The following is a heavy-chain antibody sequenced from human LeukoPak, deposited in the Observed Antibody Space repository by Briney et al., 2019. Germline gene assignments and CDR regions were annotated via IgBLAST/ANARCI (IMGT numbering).Heavy chain of an antibody. CDR2: IIHSGCT. D-gene: IGHD2-15*01. CDR3: ARGQGDGVAEFWFDP. Sequence: PSETLSLTCAVYGGSFSGYYWSWIRQPPGKGLEWIGEIIHSGCTNYNPSLKRRVTISVDPSKNQFSLKLSSVTAAETAVYYCARGQGDGVAEFWFDPGGQGTRVSVPS. J-gene: IGHJ5*02. V-gene: IGHV4-34*01. CDR1: GGSFSGYY.